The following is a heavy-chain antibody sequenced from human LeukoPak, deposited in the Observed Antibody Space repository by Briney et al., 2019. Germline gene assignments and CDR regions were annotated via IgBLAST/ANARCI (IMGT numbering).Heavy chain of an antibody. J-gene: IGHJ6*03. D-gene: IGHD1-1*01. CDR2: VDHTGST. Sequence: SSETLSLTCSVSDDSITMYYWTWIRQPPGKGVEWIGYVDHTGSTDFNPSLNGRVSISRDTTKNLFSLRLRSVTAADTAVYFCARGRVSSSTWYSTYYYYFYMDVWGKGTTVTVSS. CDR3: ARGRVSSSTWYSTYYYYFYMDV. CDR1: DDSITMYY. V-gene: IGHV4-59*01.